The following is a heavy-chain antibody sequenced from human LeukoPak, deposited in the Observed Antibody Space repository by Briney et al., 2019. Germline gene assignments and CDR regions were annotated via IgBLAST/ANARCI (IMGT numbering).Heavy chain of an antibody. Sequence: GGSLRLSCAASGFTFSSYSMNWVRQAPGKGLEWVSSISSSSSYIYYADSVKGRFTISRDNAKNSLYLQMNSLRAEDTAVYYCARESGVTGRLRGGYWGQGTLVTVSS. V-gene: IGHV3-21*04. CDR3: ARESGVTGRLRGGY. CDR2: ISSSSSYI. D-gene: IGHD2-21*02. J-gene: IGHJ4*02. CDR1: GFTFSSYS.